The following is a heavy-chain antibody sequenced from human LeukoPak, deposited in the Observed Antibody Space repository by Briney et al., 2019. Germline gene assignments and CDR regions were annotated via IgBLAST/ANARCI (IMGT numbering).Heavy chain of an antibody. CDR2: INAYNGNT. J-gene: IGHJ4*02. D-gene: IGHD1-1*01. Sequence: ASVKLSCKASGYTFTSYGFSWARQAPGQGLEWMGWINAYNGNTNYAQKLQGRVTMTTDTSTSTAYLELRSLRLDDTAVYYCARRQGTTLSFDYWGQGTLVTVSS. CDR3: ARRQGTTLSFDY. CDR1: GYTFTSYG. V-gene: IGHV1-18*01.